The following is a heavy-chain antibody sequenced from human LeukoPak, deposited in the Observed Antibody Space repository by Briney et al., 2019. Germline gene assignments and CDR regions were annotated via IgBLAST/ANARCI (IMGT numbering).Heavy chain of an antibody. D-gene: IGHD3-22*01. CDR3: ATYSSLNRREFQY. V-gene: IGHV3-74*01. J-gene: IGHJ1*01. Sequence: PGGSLRLSCAASGFTFSNYWMHWVRQAPGKGLVWVSRINSDGSSTSYADSVKGRFTISRDNAKNTLYLQMNSLRAEDTAVYYCATYSSLNRREFQYWGQGTLLTVSS. CDR1: GFTFSNYW. CDR2: INSDGSST.